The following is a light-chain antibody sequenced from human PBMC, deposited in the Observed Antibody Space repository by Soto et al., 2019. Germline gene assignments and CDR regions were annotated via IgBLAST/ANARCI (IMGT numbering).Light chain of an antibody. J-gene: IGKJ1*01. Sequence: DIQMTQSPSSLSASVGDCVTITXXASQSISSYLNWYQQKPGKAPKLLIYKASSLESGVPSRFSGSGSGTEFTLTISSLQPDDFATYYCQQYNSYSRTFGQGAKVDI. V-gene: IGKV1-5*03. CDR2: KAS. CDR1: QSISSY. CDR3: QQYNSYSRT.